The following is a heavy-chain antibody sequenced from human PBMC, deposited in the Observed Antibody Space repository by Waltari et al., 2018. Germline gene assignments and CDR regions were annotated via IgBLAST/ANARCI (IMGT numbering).Heavy chain of an antibody. CDR3: ARATYYDFWSGYYAFDY. D-gene: IGHD3-3*01. CDR1: GFTFSSYW. CDR2: IKQDGSEK. J-gene: IGHJ4*02. V-gene: IGHV3-7*03. Sequence: EVQLVESGGGLVQPGGSLRLSCAASGFTFSSYWMRWVRQAPGKGLEWVANIKQDGSEKYYVDSVKGRFTISRDNAKNSLYLQMNSLRAEDTAVYYCARATYYDFWSGYYAFDYWGQGTLVTVSS.